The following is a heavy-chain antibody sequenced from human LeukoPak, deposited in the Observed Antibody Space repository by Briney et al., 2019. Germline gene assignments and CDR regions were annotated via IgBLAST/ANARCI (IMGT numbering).Heavy chain of an antibody. J-gene: IGHJ4*02. CDR1: GFTFNTFN. Sequence: GSLRLSCAASGFTFNTFNMNWVRQAPGKGLEWVSSITSGGDYIYYADSVKGRFTTSRDNAKNSLSLQLNSLRVEDTAVYYCARGHYDVLAASYKWTPDYWGQGTLVTVSS. D-gene: IGHD3-9*01. CDR2: ITSGGDYI. CDR3: ARGHYDVLAASYKWTPDY. V-gene: IGHV3-21*01.